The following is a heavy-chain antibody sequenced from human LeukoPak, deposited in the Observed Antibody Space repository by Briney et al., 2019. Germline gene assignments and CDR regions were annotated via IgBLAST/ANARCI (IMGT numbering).Heavy chain of an antibody. CDR2: TRNEASSYTT. D-gene: IGHD6-19*01. CDR1: GFTFSDHY. Sequence: PGGSLRLSCAASGFTFSDHYMDWVRQAPGEGLEWVGRTRNEASSYTTEYAASVKGRFTISRDDSKNSLYLQMNSLKTEDTAVYYCARSGIAVAGPPYYYYYGMDVWGQGTTVTVSS. CDR3: ARSGIAVAGPPYYYYYGMDV. V-gene: IGHV3-72*01. J-gene: IGHJ6*02.